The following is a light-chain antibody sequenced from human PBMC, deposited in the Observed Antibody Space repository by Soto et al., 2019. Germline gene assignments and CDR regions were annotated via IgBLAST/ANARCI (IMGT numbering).Light chain of an antibody. J-gene: IGKJ2*01. Sequence: DIQMTQSPSILSASVGERVTITCRASQSVSSWLAWYQQKPGKAPKLLIFEASALARGVPSRFSGSGSGTEFTLTISGLQPDDFATYYCQQYDSHRGSFGQGTKLEVK. CDR2: EAS. CDR1: QSVSSW. V-gene: IGKV1-5*01. CDR3: QQYDSHRGS.